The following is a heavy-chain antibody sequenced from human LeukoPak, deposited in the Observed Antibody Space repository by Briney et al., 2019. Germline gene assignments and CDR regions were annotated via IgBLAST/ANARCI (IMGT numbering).Heavy chain of an antibody. CDR1: GFTFSNYA. CDR2: IRSDGNNK. V-gene: IGHV3-30*02. J-gene: IGHJ4*02. Sequence: GGSLRLSCTASGFTFSNYAMHWVRQAPGKGLQWVAFIRSDGNNKYYADSVNGRFTISRDNFKNTLYLQMNSLRAADTAVYYCAREEDKFRGHTTGYYHPRRLDRWGQGTLVTVSS. D-gene: IGHD1-26*01. CDR3: AREEDKFRGHTTGYYHPRRLDR.